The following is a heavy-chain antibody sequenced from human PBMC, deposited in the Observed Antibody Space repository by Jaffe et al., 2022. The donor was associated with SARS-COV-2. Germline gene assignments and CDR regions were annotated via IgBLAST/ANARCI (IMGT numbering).Heavy chain of an antibody. J-gene: IGHJ6*02. CDR3: ARARSRDTAMVDYYGMDV. D-gene: IGHD5-18*01. V-gene: IGHV4-61*02. CDR1: GGSISSGSYY. Sequence: QVQLQESGPGLVKPSQTLSLTCTVSGGSISSGSYYWSWIRQPAGKGLEWIGRIYTSGSTNYNPSLKSRVTISVDTSKNQFSLKLSSVTAADTAVYYCARARSRDTAMVDYYGMDVWGQGTTVTVSS. CDR2: IYTSGST.